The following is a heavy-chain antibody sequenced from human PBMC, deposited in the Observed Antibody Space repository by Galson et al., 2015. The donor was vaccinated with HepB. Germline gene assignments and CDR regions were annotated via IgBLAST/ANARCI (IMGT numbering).Heavy chain of an antibody. J-gene: IGHJ1*01. V-gene: IGHV1-18*04. CDR3: ARDQEATDEYFQH. CDR1: GYTFTNYG. Sequence: SVKVSCKASGYTFTNYGISWVRQAPGQGLEWMGWISAYNSDTNHVQKFQGRITMTKDTSTSTAYMELRSLRSDDTAVYYCARDQEATDEYFQHWGQGTLVTVSP. CDR2: ISAYNSDT.